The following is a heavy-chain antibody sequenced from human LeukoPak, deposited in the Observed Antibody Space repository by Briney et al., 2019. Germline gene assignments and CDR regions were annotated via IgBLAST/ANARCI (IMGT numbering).Heavy chain of an antibody. J-gene: IGHJ4*02. V-gene: IGHV3-13*01. CDR3: ARGSGPGVTTIDS. CDR1: GFTFSNYD. Sequence: GGSLRLSCAASGFTFSNYDMHWVRQAPGKGLEWVSAFHTDGGTYYLDSVKGRFTISREDAKNSLYLQMNTQRAGDTAVYYCARGSGPGVTTIDSWGQGTLVIVSS. D-gene: IGHD4-17*01. CDR2: FHTDGGT.